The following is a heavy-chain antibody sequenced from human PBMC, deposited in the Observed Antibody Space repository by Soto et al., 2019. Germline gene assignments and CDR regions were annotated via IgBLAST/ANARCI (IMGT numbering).Heavy chain of an antibody. J-gene: IGHJ6*02. Sequence: EVQLVESGGGLVQPGRSLRLSCAASGFTFDDYAMHWVRQAPGKGLEWVSGISWNSGSIGYADSVKGRFTISRDNAKNSLYLQMNSLRAEDTALYYCAKATGCSGGSCYSYYYSYGMDVWGQGTTVTVSS. V-gene: IGHV3-9*01. D-gene: IGHD2-15*01. CDR2: ISWNSGSI. CDR1: GFTFDDYA. CDR3: AKATGCSGGSCYSYYYSYGMDV.